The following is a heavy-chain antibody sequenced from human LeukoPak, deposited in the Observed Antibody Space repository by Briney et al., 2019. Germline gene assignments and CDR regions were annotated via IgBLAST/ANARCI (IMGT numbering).Heavy chain of an antibody. V-gene: IGHV3-53*01. CDR1: GFTVSSNY. CDR2: IYSDGST. CDR3: ARRAGDYSHPYDY. Sequence: GGSLRLSCAASGFTVSSNYMSWVRQAPGKGLEWVSVIYSDGSTYYADSVKGRFTISRDNSKNTVHLQMNSLRAEDTAMYYCARRAGDYSHPYDYWGQGTLVTVSS. D-gene: IGHD3-22*01. J-gene: IGHJ4*02.